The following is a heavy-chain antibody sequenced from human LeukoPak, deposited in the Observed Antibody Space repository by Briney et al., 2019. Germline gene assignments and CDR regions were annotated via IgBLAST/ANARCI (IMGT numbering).Heavy chain of an antibody. CDR2: ISPGGST. V-gene: IGHV3-23*01. D-gene: IGHD2-8*02. Sequence: GGSLRLSCAASGFTLRNYAMNWVRQAPGRGLEWVSDISPGGSTNYADSVKGRFTVSRDNYKNTLYLQVDSLRAEDTAVYYCAKRSGAGGPFDYWGQGILVTVSS. CDR3: AKRSGAGGPFDY. CDR1: GFTLRNYA. J-gene: IGHJ4*02.